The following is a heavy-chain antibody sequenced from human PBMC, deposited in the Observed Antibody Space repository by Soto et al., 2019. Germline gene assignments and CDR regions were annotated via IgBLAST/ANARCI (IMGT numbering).Heavy chain of an antibody. V-gene: IGHV4-39*01. J-gene: IGHJ6*02. CDR2: IYYSGST. CDR1: GGSISSSSYY. CDR3: ARLTTVTDYYYYGMDV. D-gene: IGHD4-4*01. Sequence: PSETLSLTCTVSGGSISSSSYYWGWIRQPPGKGLEWIGSIYYSGSTYYNPSLKSRVTISVDTSKNQFSLKLSSVTAADTAVYYCARLTTVTDYYYYGMDVWGQGTTVTVS.